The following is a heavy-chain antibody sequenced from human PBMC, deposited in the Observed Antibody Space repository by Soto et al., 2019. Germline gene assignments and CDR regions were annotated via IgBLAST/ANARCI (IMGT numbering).Heavy chain of an antibody. CDR1: GGSVTNYC. D-gene: IGHD3-3*01. V-gene: IGHV4-59*08. J-gene: IGHJ5*02. CDR3: ARQDPTIFGVVIIPVGWFDP. CDR2: IYYSGST. Sequence: SETLSLTCTVSGGSVTNYCWTWIRQPPGKGLGWIGSIYYSGSTNYNPSLKSRVTISVDTSKNQFSLKLSSVTAADTAVYYCARQDPTIFGVVIIPVGWFDPWGQGTLVTVSS.